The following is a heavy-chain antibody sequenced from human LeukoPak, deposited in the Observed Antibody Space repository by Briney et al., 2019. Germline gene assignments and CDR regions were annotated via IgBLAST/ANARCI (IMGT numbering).Heavy chain of an antibody. J-gene: IGHJ4*02. D-gene: IGHD3-9*01. CDR1: GYTFTSYG. CDR2: ISAYNGNT. Sequence: GASVKVSCKASGYTFTSYGISWVRQAPGQGLKWMGWISAYNGNTNYAQKLQGRVTMTTDTSTSTAYMELRSLRSDDTAVYYCARVPELRYFDWLLPSSDYWGQGTLVTVSS. CDR3: ARVPELRYFDWLLPSSDY. V-gene: IGHV1-18*01.